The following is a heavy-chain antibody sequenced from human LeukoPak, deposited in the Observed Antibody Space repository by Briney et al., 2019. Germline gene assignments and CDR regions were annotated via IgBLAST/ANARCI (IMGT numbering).Heavy chain of an antibody. CDR3: AGGDGYRDIGLPDY. J-gene: IGHJ4*02. CDR2: ISTNGGST. Sequence: GGSLRLSCAASGFTFRSYGMHWVRQAPGKGLEYVSAISTNGGSTYYANSVKGRFTISRDNSKNTLYLQMGSLRAEDMAVYYCAGGDGYRDIGLPDYWGQGTLVSVSS. CDR1: GFTFRSYG. V-gene: IGHV3-64*01. D-gene: IGHD5-24*01.